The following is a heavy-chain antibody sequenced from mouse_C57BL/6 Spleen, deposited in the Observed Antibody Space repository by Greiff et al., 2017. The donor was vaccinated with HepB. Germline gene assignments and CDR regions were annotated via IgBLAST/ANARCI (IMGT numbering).Heavy chain of an antibody. CDR1: GFTFSDYG. CDR2: ISSGSSTI. Sequence: EVQVVESGGGLVKPGGSLKLSCAASGFTFSDYGMHWVRQAPEKGLEWVAYISSGSSTIYYADTVKGRFTISRDNAKNTLFLQMTGLRSEDTAMYYCARGYPYFDYWGQGTTLTVSS. D-gene: IGHD2-14*01. V-gene: IGHV5-17*01. CDR3: ARGYPYFDY. J-gene: IGHJ2*01.